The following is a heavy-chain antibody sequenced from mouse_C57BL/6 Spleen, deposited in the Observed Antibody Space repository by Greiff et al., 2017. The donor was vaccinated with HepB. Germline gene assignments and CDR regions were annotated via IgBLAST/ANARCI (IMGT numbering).Heavy chain of an antibody. V-gene: IGHV2-6-1*01. CDR2: IWSDGST. Sequence: VKLMESGPGLVAPSQSLSITCTVSGFSLTSYGVHWVRQPPGKGLEWLVVIWSDGSTTYNSALKSRLSISKDNSKSQVFLKMNSLQTDDTAMYYCARQSNYFYYAMDYWGQGTSVTVSS. D-gene: IGHD2-5*01. J-gene: IGHJ4*01. CDR3: ARQSNYFYYAMDY. CDR1: GFSLTSYG.